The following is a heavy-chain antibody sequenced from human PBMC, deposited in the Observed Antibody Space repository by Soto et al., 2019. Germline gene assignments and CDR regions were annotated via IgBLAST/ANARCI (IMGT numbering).Heavy chain of an antibody. J-gene: IGHJ4*02. CDR2: ISGSGGST. V-gene: IGHV3-23*01. CDR1: GFTFSSYA. Sequence: VGSVRLSCAASGFTFSSYAMSWVRQAPGKGLEWVSAISGSGGSTYYADSVKGRFTISRDNSKNTLYLQMNSLRAEDTAVYYCAKWQVEDTAMDHLDYWGQGTLVTVSS. D-gene: IGHD5-18*01. CDR3: AKWQVEDTAMDHLDY.